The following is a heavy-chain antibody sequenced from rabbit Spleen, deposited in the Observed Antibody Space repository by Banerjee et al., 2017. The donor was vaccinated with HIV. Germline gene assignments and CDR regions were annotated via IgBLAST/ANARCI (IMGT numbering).Heavy chain of an antibody. V-gene: IGHV1S45*01. J-gene: IGHJ6*01. CDR3: ARDTSSSFSSYGMDL. CDR1: GIDFSSGYD. D-gene: IGHD1-1*01. CDR2: AYAGSSGST. Sequence: QQQLEESGGGLVKPGGTLTLTCKASGIDFSSGYDMCWVRQAPGKGLEWVACAYAGSSGSTYSATWAKGRFTVSKTASTTVTLQMTSLTAADTATYFCARDTSSSFSSYGMDLWGPGTLSPS.